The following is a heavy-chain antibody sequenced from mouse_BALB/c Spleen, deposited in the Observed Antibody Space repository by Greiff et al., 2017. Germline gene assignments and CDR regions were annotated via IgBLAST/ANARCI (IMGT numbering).Heavy chain of an antibody. CDR2: ISSGGGST. CDR3: ARHGAGYY. CDR1: GFAFSSFD. Sequence: EVKVVESGGGLVKPGGSLKLSCAASGFAFSSFDMSWVRQTPEKRLEWVAYISSGGGSTYYPDTVKGRFTISRDNAKNTLYLQMSSLKSEDTAMYYCARHGAGYYWGQGTTLTVSS. J-gene: IGHJ2*01. V-gene: IGHV5-12-1*01. D-gene: IGHD3-3*01.